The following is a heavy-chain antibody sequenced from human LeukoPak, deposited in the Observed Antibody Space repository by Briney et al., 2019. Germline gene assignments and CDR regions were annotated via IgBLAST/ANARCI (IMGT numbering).Heavy chain of an antibody. CDR1: GFSVSSNC. CDR2: IYSGGST. J-gene: IGHJ4*02. Sequence: GGSLRLSCAASGFSVSSNCMSWVRQAPGKGLEWVSVIYSGGSTYYADSVKGRFTISRDNSKNTLHLQMNSLRAEDTAVYYCAKDSRGGYSGYDYYWGQGTLVTVSS. V-gene: IGHV3-53*01. D-gene: IGHD5-12*01. CDR3: AKDSRGGYSGYDYY.